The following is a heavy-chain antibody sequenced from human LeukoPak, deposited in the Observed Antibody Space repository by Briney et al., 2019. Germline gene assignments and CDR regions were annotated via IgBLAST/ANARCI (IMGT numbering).Heavy chain of an antibody. Sequence: GGSLRLSCAASGFTLSSYSMNWVRQAPGKGLEWVSSISSSSSYIYYADSVKGRFTISRDNAKNSLYLQMNSLRAEDTAVYYCASGFYCGGDCYSVDWFDPWGQGTLVTVSS. CDR1: GFTLSSYS. CDR2: ISSSSSYI. V-gene: IGHV3-21*01. CDR3: ASGFYCGGDCYSVDWFDP. D-gene: IGHD2-21*02. J-gene: IGHJ5*02.